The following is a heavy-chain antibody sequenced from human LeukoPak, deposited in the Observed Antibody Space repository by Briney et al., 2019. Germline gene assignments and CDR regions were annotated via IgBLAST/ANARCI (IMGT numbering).Heavy chain of an antibody. D-gene: IGHD3-10*01. CDR2: MNPNSGNT. J-gene: IGHJ6*03. Sequence: ASVKVSCKASGYTFTGYYMHWVRQAPGQGLEWMGWMNPNSGNTGYAQKFQGRVTMTRNTSISTAYMELSSLRSEDTAVYYCARGKLWFGELLNYMDVWGKGTTVTISS. CDR3: ARGKLWFGELLNYMDV. CDR1: GYTFTGYY. V-gene: IGHV1-8*02.